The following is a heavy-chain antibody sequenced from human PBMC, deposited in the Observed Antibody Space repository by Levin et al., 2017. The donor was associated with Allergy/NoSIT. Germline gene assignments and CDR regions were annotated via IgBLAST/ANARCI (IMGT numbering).Heavy chain of an antibody. J-gene: IGHJ3*02. CDR3: SRGDFGSGYYSDDAFDI. CDR2: MNPNSGNT. V-gene: IGHV1-8*01. D-gene: IGHD3-3*01. CDR1: GYTFTSYD. Sequence: GESLKISCKASGYTFTSYDINWVRQATGQGLEWMGWMNPNSGNTGYAQKFQGRVTMTRNTSISTAYMELSSLRSEDTAVYYCSRGDFGSGYYSDDAFDIWGQGTMVTVSS.